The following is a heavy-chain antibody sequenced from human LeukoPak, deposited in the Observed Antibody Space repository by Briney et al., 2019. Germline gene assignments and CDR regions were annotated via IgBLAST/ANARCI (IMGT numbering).Heavy chain of an antibody. Sequence: GASVKVSCKASGYTFTGYYIHWVRQAPGQGLEWMGWINPNSGVTDYAQKFQGRVTMTRDTSINTAYMELKRLRSDDTAVYYCARSIHLFGSGSLLYTDYWGQGTLVTVSS. CDR1: GYTFTGYY. CDR2: INPNSGVT. J-gene: IGHJ4*02. CDR3: ARSIHLFGSGSLLYTDY. V-gene: IGHV1-2*02. D-gene: IGHD3-10*01.